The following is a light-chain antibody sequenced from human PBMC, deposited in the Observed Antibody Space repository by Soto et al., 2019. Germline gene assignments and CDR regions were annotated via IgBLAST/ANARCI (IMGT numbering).Light chain of an antibody. CDR2: EVT. Sequence: QSALTQPASVSGSPGQSITISCTGTSSDVGGYNYVSWYQQHPGKAPKLMIYEVTNRPSGVSNRFSGSKSANTASLTISGLQAEDEADYYCSSYTSDTTQVFGTGTKLTVL. V-gene: IGLV2-14*01. CDR3: SSYTSDTTQV. J-gene: IGLJ1*01. CDR1: SSDVGGYNY.